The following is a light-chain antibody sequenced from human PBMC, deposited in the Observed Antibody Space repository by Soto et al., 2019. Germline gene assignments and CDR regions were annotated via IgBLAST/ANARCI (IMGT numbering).Light chain of an antibody. CDR2: GNS. V-gene: IGLV1-40*01. CDR3: QSYDSSMSGDYV. J-gene: IGLJ1*01. Sequence: QSSLTQPPSVSGAPGQRVTISCTGSSPQNGACYDVHWYQQLPGTAPKLLLYGNSNRPSGVPDRFSGSKSGTSASLTITGLQAEDEADYYCQSYDSSMSGDYVFGTGTKVTVL. CDR1: SPQNGACYD.